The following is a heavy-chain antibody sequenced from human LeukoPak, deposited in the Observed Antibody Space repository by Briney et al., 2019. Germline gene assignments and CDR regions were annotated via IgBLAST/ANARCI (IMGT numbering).Heavy chain of an antibody. V-gene: IGHV4-38-2*02. J-gene: IGHJ4*02. CDR2: IYHSGST. CDR3: ARAAGLIVGELWD. D-gene: IGHD1-26*01. CDR1: GGSISSYY. Sequence: SETLSLTCTVSGGSISSYYWSWIRQPPGKGLEWIGSIYHSGSTYYNPSLKSRVTISVDTSKNQFSLKLSSVTAADTAVYYCARAAGLIVGELWDWGQGTLVTVSS.